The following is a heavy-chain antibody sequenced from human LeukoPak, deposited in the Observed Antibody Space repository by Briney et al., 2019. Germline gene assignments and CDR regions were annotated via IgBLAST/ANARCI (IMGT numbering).Heavy chain of an antibody. CDR2: IFSNGDT. J-gene: IGHJ4*02. V-gene: IGHV3-53*01. Sequence: GGSLRLSCTASEFTVSRNYMLWAGKAPGKGLEWVSLIFSNGDTHYADSVKGRFTISRDTSKNTVSLQMNSLRAEDTAMYDCTRDQMNYWGQATLVTVSA. D-gene: IGHD5-24*01. CDR1: EFTVSRNY. CDR3: TRDQMNY.